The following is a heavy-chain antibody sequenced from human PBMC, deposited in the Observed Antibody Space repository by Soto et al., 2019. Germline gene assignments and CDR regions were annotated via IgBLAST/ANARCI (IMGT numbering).Heavy chain of an antibody. CDR3: AREGGNRYYYYGMDV. CDR1: GGSISSGGSY. D-gene: IGHD1-26*01. Sequence: SETLSLTSPVSGGSISSGGSYWSWIRQHPGEGLEWIGYIYYSGSTYYNPSLESRVLISVDTSKNQFSLKLSSVTAADTAVYYCAREGGNRYYYYGMDVWGQGTTVTSP. CDR2: IYYSGST. V-gene: IGHV4-31*03. J-gene: IGHJ6*02.